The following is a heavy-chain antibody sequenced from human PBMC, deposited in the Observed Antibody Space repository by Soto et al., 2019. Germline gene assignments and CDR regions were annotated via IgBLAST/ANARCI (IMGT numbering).Heavy chain of an antibody. CDR2: ISYSGNT. D-gene: IGHD2-8*01. CDR3: ARAPMVLSRSYFDS. Sequence: PSETLSLTCAVYGASLSDNYCNWLRQPPGKGLEWIGYISYSGNTNYNPSLKSRVSISVDTSKNQLSLNLTSVTAADTAVYYCARAPMVLSRSYFDSWGQGTPVTVSS. J-gene: IGHJ4*02. V-gene: IGHV4-59*01. CDR1: GASLSDNY.